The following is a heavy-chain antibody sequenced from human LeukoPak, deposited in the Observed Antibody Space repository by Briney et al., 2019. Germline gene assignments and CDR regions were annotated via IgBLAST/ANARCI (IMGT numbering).Heavy chain of an antibody. CDR3: ARRPLRFGEDYFDD. J-gene: IGHJ4*02. CDR2: INHSEST. CDR1: GGSFSAYY. V-gene: IGHV4-34*01. Sequence: PSETLSLTCAVYGGSFSAYYWSGIRQAPGKGLEWIGEINHSESTNYNPSLKSRVTISLDTSKKQFSLKLRSVTAADTAVYYCARRPLRFGEDYFDDWGQGTLVTVSS. D-gene: IGHD3-10*01.